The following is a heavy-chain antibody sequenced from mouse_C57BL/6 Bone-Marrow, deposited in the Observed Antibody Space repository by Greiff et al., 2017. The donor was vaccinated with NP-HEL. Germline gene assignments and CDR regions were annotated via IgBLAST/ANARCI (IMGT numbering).Heavy chain of an antibody. CDR1: GYTFTTYP. CDR2: FHPYNDDT. Sequence: QVQLKESGAELVKPGASVKMSCKASGYTFTTYPIEWMKQNHGKSLEWIGNFHPYNDDTKYNEKFKGNAILTVEKSSSTVYLELSRLTSDDSAVYYCARGYYGLWYFDVWGTGTTVTVSS. CDR3: ARGYYGLWYFDV. D-gene: IGHD1-1*01. J-gene: IGHJ1*03. V-gene: IGHV1-47*01.